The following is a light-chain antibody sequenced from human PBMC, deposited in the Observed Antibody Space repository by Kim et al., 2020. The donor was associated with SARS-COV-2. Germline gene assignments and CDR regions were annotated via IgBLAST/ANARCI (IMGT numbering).Light chain of an antibody. V-gene: IGLV1-47*01. Sequence: QLVLTQPPSASGTPGQRFTISCSGTSSSIGLNYVYWYQQFPGMAPKLLIYRDNQRPSGVPDRFSGSKSGTSGSLAISGLQFEDEGDYYCAPFDDNFGGQVVFGGGNQLTVL. CDR2: RDN. CDR1: SSSIGLNY. J-gene: IGLJ2*01. CDR3: APFDDNFGGQVV.